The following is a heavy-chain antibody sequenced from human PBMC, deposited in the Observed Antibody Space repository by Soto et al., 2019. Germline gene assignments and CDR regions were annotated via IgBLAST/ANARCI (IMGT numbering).Heavy chain of an antibody. D-gene: IGHD3-10*01. Sequence: TSETLSLTCAVSGGSISSGGYSWSWIRQPPGKGLEWIGYIYHSGSTYYNPSLKSRVTISVDRSKNQFSLKLSSVTAADTAVYYCARGGRSAITMVRGVKSGWFYPWGQGTLVTVSS. CDR1: GGSISSGGYS. J-gene: IGHJ5*02. CDR3: ARGGRSAITMVRGVKSGWFYP. CDR2: IYHSGST. V-gene: IGHV4-30-2*01.